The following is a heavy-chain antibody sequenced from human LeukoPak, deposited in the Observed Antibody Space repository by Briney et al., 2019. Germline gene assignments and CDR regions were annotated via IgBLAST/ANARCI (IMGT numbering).Heavy chain of an antibody. CDR1: GGSMSSYY. CDR2: IYYSGST. V-gene: IGHV4-59*08. CDR3: ARQAIAYSSGENWFDP. Sequence: SDTLSLTCTVSGGSMSSYYWSWIRQPPGKGLEWIGYIYYSGSTNYNPSLKSRVTISVDTSKNQFSLKLSSVTAADTAVYYCARQAIAYSSGENWFDPWGQGTLVTVSS. D-gene: IGHD6-19*01. J-gene: IGHJ5*02.